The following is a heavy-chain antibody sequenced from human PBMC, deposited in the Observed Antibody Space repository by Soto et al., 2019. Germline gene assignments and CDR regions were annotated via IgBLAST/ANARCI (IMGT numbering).Heavy chain of an antibody. CDR2: IYSGGST. Sequence: GGSLRLSCAASGFTVSSNYMSWVRQAPGKGLEWVSVIYSGGSTYYADSVKGRFTISRHNSKNTLYLQMNSLRAEDTAVYYCARGPPVYGSGSYYLDYWGQGTLVTVSS. CDR1: GFTVSSNY. J-gene: IGHJ4*02. CDR3: ARGPPVYGSGSYYLDY. D-gene: IGHD3-10*01. V-gene: IGHV3-53*04.